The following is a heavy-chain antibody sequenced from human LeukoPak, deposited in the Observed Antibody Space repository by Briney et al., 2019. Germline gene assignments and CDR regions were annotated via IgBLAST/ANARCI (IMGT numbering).Heavy chain of an antibody. D-gene: IGHD5-24*01. CDR1: GYTFTDYY. CDR2: VDPEDGET. CDR3: ASDGATGGYYYYMDV. V-gene: IGHV1-69-2*01. Sequence: VKVSCKASGYTFTDYYMHWVQQAPGKGLEWMGRVDPEDGETIYAEKFQGRVTITADTSTDTAYMELSSLRSEDTAVYYCASDGATGGYYYYMDVWGKGTTVTVSS. J-gene: IGHJ6*03.